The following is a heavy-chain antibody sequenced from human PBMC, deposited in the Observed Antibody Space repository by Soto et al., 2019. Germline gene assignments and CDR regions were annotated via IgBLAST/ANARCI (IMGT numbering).Heavy chain of an antibody. D-gene: IGHD6-13*01. V-gene: IGHV4-59*02. CDR3: ARDPDSSSWYDY. J-gene: IGHJ4*02. CDR1: GDSVSDYY. Sequence: TSETLSLTCAVSGDSVSDYYWSWIRQSPGKELEWIGLINYSGRTTYNPSLKSRVTISVDTSKNQLSLKVTSLTAADTAVYFCARDPDSSSWYDYWGQGTPVTVSS. CDR2: INYSGRT.